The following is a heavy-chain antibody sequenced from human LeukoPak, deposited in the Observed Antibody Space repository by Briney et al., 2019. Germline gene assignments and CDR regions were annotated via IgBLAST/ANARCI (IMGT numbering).Heavy chain of an antibody. CDR1: GFTFSSYW. J-gene: IGHJ4*02. V-gene: IGHV3-7*01. D-gene: IGHD5-12*01. CDR3: ARDDIVATMRGGGVDY. Sequence: GGSLRLSCAASGFTFSSYWMSWVRQAPGKGLEWVANIKQDGSGKYYVDSVKGRFTISRDNAKNSLYLQMNSLRAEDTAVYYCARDDIVATMRGGGVDYWGQGTLVTVSS. CDR2: IKQDGSGK.